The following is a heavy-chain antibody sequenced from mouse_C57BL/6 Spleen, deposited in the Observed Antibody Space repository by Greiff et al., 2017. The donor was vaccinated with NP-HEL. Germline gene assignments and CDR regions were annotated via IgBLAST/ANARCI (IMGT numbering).Heavy chain of an antibody. V-gene: IGHV1-82*01. CDR2: IYPGDGDT. D-gene: IGHD1-1*01. Sequence: QVQLQQSGPELVKPGASVKISCKASGYAFSSSWMNWVKQRPGKGLEWIGRIYPGDGDTNYNGKFKGKATLTADKSSSTAYMQLSSLTSEDSAVYFCARGDYYGRESVDYWGQGTTLTVSS. CDR1: GYAFSSSW. J-gene: IGHJ2*01. CDR3: ARGDYYGRESVDY.